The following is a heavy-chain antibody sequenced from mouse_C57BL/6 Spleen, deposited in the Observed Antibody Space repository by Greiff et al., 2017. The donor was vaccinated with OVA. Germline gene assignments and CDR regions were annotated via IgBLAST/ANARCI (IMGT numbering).Heavy chain of an antibody. CDR1: GYTFTSYW. CDR3: ATYGNYYAMDY. Sequence: VQLQQPGAELVRPGSSVKLSCKASGYTFTSYWMHWVKQRPIQGLEWIGNIDPSDSETHYNQKFKDKATLTVDKSSSTAYMQLSSLTSEDSAVYYCATYGNYYAMDYWGQGTSDTVSS. D-gene: IGHD2-1*01. CDR2: IDPSDSET. V-gene: IGHV1-52*01. J-gene: IGHJ4*01.